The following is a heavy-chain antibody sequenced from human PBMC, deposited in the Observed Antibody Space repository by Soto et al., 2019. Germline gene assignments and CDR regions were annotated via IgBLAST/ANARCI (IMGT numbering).Heavy chain of an antibody. CDR1: GGSISSYY. J-gene: IGHJ3*02. Sequence: PSETLSLTSSVSGGSISSYYWSWIRQPPGKGLEWIGYIYYSGSTNYNPSLKSRVTISVDTSKNQFSLKLSSVTAADTAVYYCARDSGAFDIWGQGTMVTVSS. D-gene: IGHD1-26*01. CDR3: ARDSGAFDI. V-gene: IGHV4-59*01. CDR2: IYYSGST.